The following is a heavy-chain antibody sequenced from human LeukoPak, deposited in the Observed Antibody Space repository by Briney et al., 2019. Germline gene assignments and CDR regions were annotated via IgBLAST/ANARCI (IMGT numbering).Heavy chain of an antibody. CDR3: ARGLGYCSSTSCYFDY. CDR1: GGSFSGYY. Sequence: PPETLSLTCAVYGGSFSGYYWSWIRQPPGKGLEWIGEINHSGSTNYNPSLKSRVTISVDTSKNQFSLELSPVTAADTAVYYCARGLGYCSSTSCYFDYWGQGTLVTVSS. D-gene: IGHD2-2*01. J-gene: IGHJ4*03. V-gene: IGHV4-34*01. CDR2: INHSGST.